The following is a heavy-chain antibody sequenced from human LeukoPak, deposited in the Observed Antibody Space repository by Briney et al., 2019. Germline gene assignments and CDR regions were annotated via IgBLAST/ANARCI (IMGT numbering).Heavy chain of an antibody. Sequence: SETLSLTCAVYGGSFSGYYWSWIRQPPGKGLEWIGEINHSGSTNYNPSLKGRVTISVDTSKNQFSLKLSSVTAADTAVYYCASGYGGYAGYWGQGTLDTVSS. J-gene: IGHJ4*02. CDR3: ASGYGGYAGY. D-gene: IGHD5-12*01. V-gene: IGHV4-34*01. CDR2: INHSGST. CDR1: GGSFSGYY.